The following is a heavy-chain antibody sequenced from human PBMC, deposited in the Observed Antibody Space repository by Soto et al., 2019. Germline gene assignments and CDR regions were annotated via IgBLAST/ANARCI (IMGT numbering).Heavy chain of an antibody. D-gene: IGHD4-4*01. V-gene: IGHV3-23*01. CDR2: IGGSGGNT. Sequence: EMQLLESGGGLVQPGGSLRLSCAASGFIFNAYAMTWVRQAPGKGLEWVSAIGGSGGNTYYAASVKGRFTISRDNSKDTVDLEMNRLRVDDTAVYFCARVASDYINSADHWGQGILVTVSS. CDR1: GFIFNAYA. J-gene: IGHJ4*02. CDR3: ARVASDYINSADH.